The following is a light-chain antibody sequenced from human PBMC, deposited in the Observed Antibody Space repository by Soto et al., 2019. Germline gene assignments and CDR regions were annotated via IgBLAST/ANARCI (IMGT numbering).Light chain of an antibody. CDR1: QSVSSSY. J-gene: IGKJ1*01. V-gene: IGKV3D-20*02. Sequence: EIVLTQSPGTLSLSPGERATLSCRASQSVSSSYLAWYQQKPGQAPRLLIYNALNRATGIPDRFSGRGSGTDFTLTISSLEPEDFAVYYCQQRSNWLWTFGQGTKGDIK. CDR2: NAL. CDR3: QQRSNWLWT.